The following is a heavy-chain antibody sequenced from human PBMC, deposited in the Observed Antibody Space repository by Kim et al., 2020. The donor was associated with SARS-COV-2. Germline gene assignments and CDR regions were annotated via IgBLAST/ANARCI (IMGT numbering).Heavy chain of an antibody. V-gene: IGHV3-53*01. CDR1: GFTVSSNY. CDR3: ARAQVGAANWFDP. Sequence: GGSLRLSCAASGFTVSSNYMSWVRQAPGKGLEWVSVIYSGGSTYYADSVKGRFTISRDNSKNTLYLQMNSLRAEDTAVYYCARAQVGAANWFDPWGQGTLVTVSS. J-gene: IGHJ5*02. D-gene: IGHD1-26*01. CDR2: IYSGGST.